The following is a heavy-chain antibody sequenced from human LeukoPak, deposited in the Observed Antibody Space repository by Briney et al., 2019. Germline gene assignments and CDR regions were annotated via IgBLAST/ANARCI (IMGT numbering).Heavy chain of an antibody. J-gene: IGHJ4*02. CDR3: ARDQFDYVDY. CDR2: ISSSGGTI. V-gene: IGHV3-11*04. D-gene: IGHD3-10*01. CDR1: GFTLSDYF. Sequence: KPGGSLRLSCAASGFTLSDYFMTWIRQAPGKGLEWVSYISSSGGTIYYADSVKGRFTISRDNAKNSLYLQMNSLRAEDTAVYYCARDQFDYVDYWGQGTLVTVSS.